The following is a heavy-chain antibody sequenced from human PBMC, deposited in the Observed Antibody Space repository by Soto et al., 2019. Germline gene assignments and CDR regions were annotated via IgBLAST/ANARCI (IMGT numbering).Heavy chain of an antibody. CDR3: ATVVGRPGFDP. D-gene: IGHD3-10*01. J-gene: IGHJ5*02. CDR2: FDPEDGET. V-gene: IGHV1-24*01. CDR1: GYTLTELS. Sequence: ASVKVSCKVSGYTLTELSMHWVRQAPGKGLEWMGGFDPEDGETVYAQKFQGRVAMTEDTSTDTAYMELSSLRSEDTAVYYCATVVGRPGFDPWGQGALVTVSS.